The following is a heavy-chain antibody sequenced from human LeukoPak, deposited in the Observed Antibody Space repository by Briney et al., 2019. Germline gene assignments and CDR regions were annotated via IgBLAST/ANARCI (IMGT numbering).Heavy chain of an antibody. D-gene: IGHD3-16*01. CDR3: ARWGQEAKGARLYY. Sequence: GGSLRLSCAASGFTVSSNYMSWVRQAPGEGLEWVSVMYSGGNTYYADSVKGRFTISRDNSKNTLHLQMNSLRAEDTAVYYCARWGQEAKGARLYYWGQGTLVTVSS. CDR1: GFTVSSNY. CDR2: MYSGGNT. J-gene: IGHJ4*02. V-gene: IGHV3-53*01.